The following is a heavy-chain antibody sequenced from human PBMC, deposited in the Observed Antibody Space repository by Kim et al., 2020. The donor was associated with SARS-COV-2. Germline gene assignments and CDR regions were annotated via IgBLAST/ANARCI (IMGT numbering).Heavy chain of an antibody. CDR2: ITNDGSSK. Sequence: GGSLRLSCSASGFTFSSYGMHWVRQAPGKGLEWVAGITNDGSSKYYADSVKDRFTISRDNSKNTLDLQMNSLRSEDTAVYYCAKERTGSCYDFDYWGQGTLVTVSS. D-gene: IGHD2-15*01. CDR1: GFTFSSYG. V-gene: IGHV3-30*18. J-gene: IGHJ4*02. CDR3: AKERTGSCYDFDY.